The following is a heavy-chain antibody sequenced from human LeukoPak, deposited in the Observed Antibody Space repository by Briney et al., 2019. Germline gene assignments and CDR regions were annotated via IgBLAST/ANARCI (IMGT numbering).Heavy chain of an antibody. Sequence: GASVKVSCKASGYTFTSYYLHWVRQARGQGLEWIGIINPSGGSASYAQKFQGRVTMTRDTSTSTVYLELSSLRSGDTAVYYCARATQSWFDPWGQGTLVTVSS. CDR2: INPSGGSA. J-gene: IGHJ5*02. CDR1: GYTFTSYY. CDR3: ARATQSWFDP. V-gene: IGHV1-46*01.